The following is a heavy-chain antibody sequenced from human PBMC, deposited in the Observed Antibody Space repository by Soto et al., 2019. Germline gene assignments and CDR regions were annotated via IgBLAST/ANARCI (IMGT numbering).Heavy chain of an antibody. Sequence: SVKVSCKASGGTFSSYAISWVRQAPGQGLEWMGGIIPIFGTANYAQKFQGRVTITADESTSTAYMELSSLRSEDTAVYYCARGRTYYYDSSGYYALNYYYYYGMDAWGQGTTVTVSS. J-gene: IGHJ6*02. CDR3: ARGRTYYYDSSGYYALNYYYYYGMDA. CDR1: GGTFSSYA. V-gene: IGHV1-69*13. D-gene: IGHD3-22*01. CDR2: IIPIFGTA.